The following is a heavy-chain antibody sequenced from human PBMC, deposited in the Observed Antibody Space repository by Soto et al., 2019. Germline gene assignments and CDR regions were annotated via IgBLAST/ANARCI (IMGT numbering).Heavy chain of an antibody. D-gene: IGHD6-19*01. CDR1: GGTFSSYA. V-gene: IGHV1-69*13. J-gene: IGHJ4*02. CDR2: IIPIFGTA. Sequence: GASVKVSCKASGGTFSSYAISWVRQAPGQGLEWMGGIIPIFGTANYAQKFQGRVTITADESTSTAYMELSSLRSEDTAVYYCARYPLRRNSGWYFDYWGQGTLVTVSS. CDR3: ARYPLRRNSGWYFDY.